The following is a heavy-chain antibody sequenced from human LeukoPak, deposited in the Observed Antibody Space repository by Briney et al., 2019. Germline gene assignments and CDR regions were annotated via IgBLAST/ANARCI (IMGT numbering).Heavy chain of an antibody. CDR2: IYHSGST. D-gene: IGHD5-12*01. V-gene: IGHV4-4*02. J-gene: IGHJ3*02. CDR1: GGSISSSNW. CDR3: AGTYSGYDFDAFDI. Sequence: SETLSLTCAVSGGSISSSNWWSWVRQPPGKGLEWIGEIYHSGSTNYNPSLKSRVTISVDKSKNQFSLKLSSVTAADTAVYYCAGTYSGYDFDAFDIWGQGTMVTVSS.